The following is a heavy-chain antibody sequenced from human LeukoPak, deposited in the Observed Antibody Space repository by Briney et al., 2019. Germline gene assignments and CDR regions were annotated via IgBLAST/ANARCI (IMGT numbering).Heavy chain of an antibody. V-gene: IGHV5-51*01. J-gene: IGHJ5*02. Sequence: GESLKISCKGSGYSFTSYWIGWVRQMPGKGLEWMGIIYPGDSDTRYSPSFQGQVTISADKSISTAYLQWSSLKASDTAMYYCASHSRIAVAGSWFDPWGQGTLVTVSS. CDR1: GYSFTSYW. CDR3: ASHSRIAVAGSWFDP. CDR2: IYPGDSDT. D-gene: IGHD6-19*01.